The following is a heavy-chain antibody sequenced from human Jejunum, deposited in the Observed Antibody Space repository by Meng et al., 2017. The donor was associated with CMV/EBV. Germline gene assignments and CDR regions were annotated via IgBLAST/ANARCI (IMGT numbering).Heavy chain of an antibody. CDR3: TLTATMIVVVPSDVRDY. CDR2: IRSKAYGGTT. J-gene: IGHJ4*02. V-gene: IGHV3-49*04. D-gene: IGHD3-22*01. Sequence: GDDAMSWVRKAQGKGLEWVGFIRSKAYGGTTEYAASVKGRFTISRDDSKSIAYLQMNSLKTEDTAVYYCTLTATMIVVVPSDVRDYWGQGTLVTVSS. CDR1: GDDA.